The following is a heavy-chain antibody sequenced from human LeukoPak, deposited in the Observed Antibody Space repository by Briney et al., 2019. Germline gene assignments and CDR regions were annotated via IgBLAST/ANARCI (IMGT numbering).Heavy chain of an antibody. CDR2: INPNSGGT. J-gene: IGHJ4*02. CDR3: ARLTGEWLLYRDY. D-gene: IGHD3-3*01. CDR1: GYTLSDHH. Sequence: ASVKVSCKASGYTLSDHHVHWVRQAPGQGLEWMGWINPNSGGTNYAQKFQGRVTMTRDTSISTAYMELSRLRSDDTAVYYCARLTGEWLLYRDYWGQGTLVTVSS. V-gene: IGHV1-2*02.